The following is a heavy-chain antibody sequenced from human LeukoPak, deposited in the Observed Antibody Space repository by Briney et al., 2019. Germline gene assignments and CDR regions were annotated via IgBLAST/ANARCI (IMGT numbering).Heavy chain of an antibody. V-gene: IGHV4-34*01. Sequence: KPSETLSLTCAVYGGSFSGYYWSWIRQPPGKGLEWIGEINHSGSTNYNPSLKSRVTISVDTSKNQFSLKLTSVTAADTAVYFCARGGGTNDDFWSGYAYSFDYWGQGALVTVSS. D-gene: IGHD3-3*01. CDR1: GGSFSGYY. CDR2: INHSGST. J-gene: IGHJ4*02. CDR3: ARGGGTNDDFWSGYAYSFDY.